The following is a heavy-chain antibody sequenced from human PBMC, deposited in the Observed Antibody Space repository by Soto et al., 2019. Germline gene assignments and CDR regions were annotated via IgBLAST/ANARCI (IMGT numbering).Heavy chain of an antibody. J-gene: IGHJ4*02. CDR3: ARSSIVPRRLMCPIVF. Sequence: SESLSLTCTVSGVSISTNDWWTWVRQPPGKGLEWIVESHQSGNTNYKSSLESRVTISVDKSKNQFSLKLNSVTAADTAVYYCARSSIVPRRLMCPIVFWGQRTLVT. D-gene: IGHD2-8*01. CDR1: GVSISTNDW. CDR2: SHQSGNT. V-gene: IGHV4-4*02.